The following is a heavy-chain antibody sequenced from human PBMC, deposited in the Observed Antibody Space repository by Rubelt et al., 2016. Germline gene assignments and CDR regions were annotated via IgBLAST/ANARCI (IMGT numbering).Heavy chain of an antibody. D-gene: IGHD2-15*01. CDR2: ISDTSKYI. CDR3: ARVGYCIGGCYPFDL. V-gene: IGHV3-21*06. Sequence: VRQAPGKGLAWVSSISDTSKYIFHADSVGGRFTISRDDAKNSLFLQMNGLRVEDTAIYYCARVGYCIGGCYPFDLWGQGTLVTVSS. J-gene: IGHJ4*02.